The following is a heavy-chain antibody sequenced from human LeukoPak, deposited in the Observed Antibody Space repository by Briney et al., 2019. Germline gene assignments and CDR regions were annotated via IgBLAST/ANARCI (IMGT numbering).Heavy chain of an antibody. J-gene: IGHJ6*03. CDR2: IVVGSGNT. CDR1: GFTFTSSA. CDR3: AAVSWTLSYYYYYMDV. D-gene: IGHD6-13*01. V-gene: IGHV1-58*02. Sequence: ASVTVSCKASGFTFTSSAMQWVRQARGQRLEWIGWIVVGSGNTNYAQKFQERVTITRDMSTSTAYMELSSLRSEDTAVYYCAAVSWTLSYYYYYMDVWGKGTTVTVSS.